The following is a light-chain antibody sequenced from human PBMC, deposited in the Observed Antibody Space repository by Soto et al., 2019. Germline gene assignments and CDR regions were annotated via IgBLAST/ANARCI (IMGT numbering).Light chain of an antibody. CDR3: KQANSFPIT. V-gene: IGKV1-12*01. Sequence: EIQMTQSPSSVSASVGDRVTITCRASQGISTWLAWYQQKAGKAPNLLIYGAYNLHSGVPSRFSGSGSGTNFTLTIRSLQPEDFATYYCKQANSFPITFGQGTRLEIK. J-gene: IGKJ5*01. CDR1: QGISTW. CDR2: GAY.